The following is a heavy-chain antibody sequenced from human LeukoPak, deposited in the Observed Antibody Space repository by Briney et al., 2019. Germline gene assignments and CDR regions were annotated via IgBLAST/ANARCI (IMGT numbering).Heavy chain of an antibody. V-gene: IGHV4-30-2*01. CDR1: GGSISSGGYY. Sequence: PSETLSLTCTVSGGSISSGGYYWSWIRQPPGKGLEWIGYIYHSGSTYYNPSLKGRVTISVDRSKNQISLKLSSVTAADTAVYYCARSIVVVPAATYYFDYWGQGTLVTVSS. J-gene: IGHJ4*02. CDR2: IYHSGST. CDR3: ARSIVVVPAATYYFDY. D-gene: IGHD2-2*01.